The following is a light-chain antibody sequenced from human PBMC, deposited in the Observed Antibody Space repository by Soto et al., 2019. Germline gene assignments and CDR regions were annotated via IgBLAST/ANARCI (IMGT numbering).Light chain of an antibody. V-gene: IGKV1-5*01. CDR2: DAS. J-gene: IGKJ1*01. CDR1: QSVGYW. Sequence: DIQMTQSPSTLSAYVGDRVNITCRASQSVGYWVAWYQQKPGKAPNFLVYDASNMNAGVPARFSGSGSGSEFSLTISSLQPDDFATYYCQQYYSSWTFGQGTRVEIK. CDR3: QQYYSSWT.